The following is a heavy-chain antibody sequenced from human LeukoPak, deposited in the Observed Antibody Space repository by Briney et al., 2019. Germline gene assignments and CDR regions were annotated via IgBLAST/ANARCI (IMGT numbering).Heavy chain of an antibody. CDR3: ARDKIEGPTKLDY. Sequence: PGGSLRLSCAASGFTFSSYWMSWGRQAPGKGLEWVANIKQDESEKYYVDSLKGRFTISRDNAKNSLYVQINSLRAEDTAVYYCARDKIEGPTKLDYWGQGILVTVSS. J-gene: IGHJ4*02. V-gene: IGHV3-7*01. D-gene: IGHD1-1*01. CDR2: IKQDESEK. CDR1: GFTFSSYW.